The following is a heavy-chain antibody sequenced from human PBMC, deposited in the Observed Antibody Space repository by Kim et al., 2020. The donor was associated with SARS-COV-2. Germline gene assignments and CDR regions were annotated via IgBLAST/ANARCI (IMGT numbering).Heavy chain of an antibody. V-gene: IGHV3-30*01. CDR3: AGANSGCYLGGLDS. D-gene: IGHD2-8*01. Sequence: DSVKDRFTISRDNSKSTLYLQMNSLRAEDTAVYYCAGANSGCYLGGLDSWGQGTLVTVSS. J-gene: IGHJ5*01.